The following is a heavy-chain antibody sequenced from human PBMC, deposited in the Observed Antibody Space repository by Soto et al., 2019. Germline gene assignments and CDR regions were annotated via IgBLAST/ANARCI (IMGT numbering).Heavy chain of an antibody. CDR3: ARDDDYDANAFDY. J-gene: IGHJ4*02. V-gene: IGHV3-33*01. D-gene: IGHD3-22*01. CDR1: GFTFSRYG. Sequence: GGSLRLSCAASGFTFSRYGMHWVRQAPGKGLEWVALIWNDGISKVYVDSVKGRFTISRDNSKNTLDLQMNSLRAEDTAVYYCARDDDYDANAFDYWGPGTLVTVSS. CDR2: IWNDGISK.